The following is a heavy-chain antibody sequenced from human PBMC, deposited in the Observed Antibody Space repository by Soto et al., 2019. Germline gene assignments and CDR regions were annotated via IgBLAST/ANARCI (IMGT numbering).Heavy chain of an antibody. CDR2: IYYSGST. CDR1: GGSISSGDYY. V-gene: IGHV4-30-4*01. J-gene: IGHJ4*02. Sequence: QVQLQESGPGLVKPSQTLSLTCTVSGGSISSGDYYWSWIRQPPGKGLEWIGYIYYSGSTNYNPSLKSRVTISVDTSKNQFSLKLSSVTAADTAVYYCARVADCSGGRCYFSVDYWGQGTLVTVSS. D-gene: IGHD2-15*01. CDR3: ARVADCSGGRCYFSVDY.